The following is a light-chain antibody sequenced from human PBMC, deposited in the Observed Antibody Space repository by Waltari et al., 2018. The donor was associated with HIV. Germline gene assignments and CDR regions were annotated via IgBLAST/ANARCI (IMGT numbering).Light chain of an antibody. CDR2: EVS. V-gene: IGLV2-8*01. CDR3: SSYAGSINVL. Sequence: QSALTPPPSASGSPGQSVTIPRTGTSRDVCGYTYVSWYQQHPGKPPKLLVAEVSKRPSGVPDRFSGSKAGNTASLTVSGLQAEDEADYYCSSYAGSINVLFGGGTKLAVL. J-gene: IGLJ2*01. CDR1: SRDVCGYTY.